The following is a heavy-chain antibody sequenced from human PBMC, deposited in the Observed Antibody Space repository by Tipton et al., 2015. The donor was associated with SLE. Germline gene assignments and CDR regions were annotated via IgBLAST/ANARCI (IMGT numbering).Heavy chain of an antibody. J-gene: IGHJ4*02. D-gene: IGHD4/OR15-4a*01. CDR3: AKTQFVDFGYFDY. CDR2: ISDGGDTT. Sequence: GSLRLSCAASGFTFEDYAMLWVRQAPGKGLEWVSLISDGGDTTLYADSVKGRFTISRDNSKNSLYLQMNSLRTEDTAFYYCAKTQFVDFGYFDYWGQGTLVTVSS. V-gene: IGHV3-43*02. CDR1: GFTFEDYA.